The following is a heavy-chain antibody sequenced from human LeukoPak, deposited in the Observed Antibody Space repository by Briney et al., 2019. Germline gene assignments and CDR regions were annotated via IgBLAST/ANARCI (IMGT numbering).Heavy chain of an antibody. CDR3: ARVGSTVAAGTPDY. D-gene: IGHD6-13*01. CDR2: ISGSGSHT. Sequence: GGSLRLSCAASGFTFSDYYMSWIRQAPGKGLEWVSYISGSGSHTTYADSVRGRFTISRDNAKNSLSLQVNSLRADDAAVYYCARVGSTVAAGTPDYWGQGTLVTVSS. J-gene: IGHJ4*02. CDR1: GFTFSDYY. V-gene: IGHV3-11*06.